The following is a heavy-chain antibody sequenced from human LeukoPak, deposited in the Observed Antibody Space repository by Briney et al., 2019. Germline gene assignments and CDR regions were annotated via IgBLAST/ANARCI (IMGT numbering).Heavy chain of an antibody. CDR3: AKDRYSGLNTIDY. CDR1: EFTFSTYG. V-gene: IGHV3-30*18. Sequence: PGGSLTLSCAASEFTFSTYGMHWVRQAPGKGLEWVAVISYDGSYKFYADSVKGRFTISRDNSKSTLYLQMNSLRAEDTAVYYCAKDRYSGLNTIDYWGEGTLVTVSS. J-gene: IGHJ4*02. CDR2: ISYDGSYK. D-gene: IGHD6-13*01.